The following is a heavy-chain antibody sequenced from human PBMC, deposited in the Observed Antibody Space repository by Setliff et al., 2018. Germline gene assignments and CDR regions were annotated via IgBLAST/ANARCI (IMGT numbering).Heavy chain of an antibody. CDR1: GDSISSGNYF. D-gene: IGHD3-10*01. CDR2: IYSSGGS. J-gene: IGHJ4*02. Sequence: SETLSLTCTVSGDSISSGNYFWSWIRQHPAKGLEWIGYIYSSGGSYYNPSPKSRVTISIDRSKNQFFLEVTSVTAADTAVYFCARDGRFGGPSQGPDYWGQGTLVTVSS. V-gene: IGHV4-31*03. CDR3: ARDGRFGGPSQGPDY.